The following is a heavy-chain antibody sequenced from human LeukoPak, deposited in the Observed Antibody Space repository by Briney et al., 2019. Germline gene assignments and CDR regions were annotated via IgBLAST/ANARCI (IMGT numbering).Heavy chain of an antibody. V-gene: IGHV3-23*01. Sequence: GGSLRLSREASGFTFSNYAMNWVRQAPGKGLEWVSGIGGSGTTTYYADFVKGRFTISRDNSKNTLYLQMNSLRAEDTAVYYCAKDSSSSNYYYGMDVWGQGTTVTVSS. D-gene: IGHD6-6*01. J-gene: IGHJ6*02. CDR1: GFTFSNYA. CDR3: AKDSSSSNYYYGMDV. CDR2: IGGSGTTT.